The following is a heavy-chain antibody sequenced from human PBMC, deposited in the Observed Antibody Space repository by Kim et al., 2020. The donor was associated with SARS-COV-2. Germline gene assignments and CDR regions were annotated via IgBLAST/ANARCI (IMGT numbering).Heavy chain of an antibody. Sequence: SETLSLTCTVSGGSISSSSYYWGWIRQPPGKGLEGIGSIYYSGSTYYNPSLKSRVTISVDTSKNQFSLKLSSVTAADTAVYYCASLWFGQIYYWGQGTLVTVSS. CDR1: GGSISSSSYY. J-gene: IGHJ4*02. V-gene: IGHV4-39*01. D-gene: IGHD3-10*01. CDR2: IYYSGST. CDR3: ASLWFGQIYY.